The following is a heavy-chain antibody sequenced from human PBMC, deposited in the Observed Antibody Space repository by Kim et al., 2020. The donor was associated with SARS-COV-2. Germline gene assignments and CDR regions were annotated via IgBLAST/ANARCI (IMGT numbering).Heavy chain of an antibody. CDR3: AREGMLWFGEGGMDV. Sequence: SETLSLTCTVSGGSISSGGYYWSWIRQHPGKGLEWIGYIYYSGSTYYNPSLKSRVTISVDTSKNQFSLKLSSVTAADTAVYYCAREGMLWFGEGGMDVWGPGTTVTVSS. J-gene: IGHJ6*02. D-gene: IGHD3-10*01. V-gene: IGHV4-31*03. CDR2: IYYSGST. CDR1: GGSISSGGYY.